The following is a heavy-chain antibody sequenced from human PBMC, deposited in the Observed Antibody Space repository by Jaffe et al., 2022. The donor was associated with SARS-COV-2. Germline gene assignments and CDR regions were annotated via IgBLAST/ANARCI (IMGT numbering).Heavy chain of an antibody. CDR3: AHSKGAFDI. Sequence: QVQLVESGGGVVQPGRSLRLSCAASGFTFSSYGMHWVRQAPGKGLEWVAVIWYDGSNKYYADSVKGRFTISRDNSKNTLYLQMNSLRAEDTAVYYCAHSKGAFDIWGQGTMVTVSS. CDR2: IWYDGSNK. J-gene: IGHJ3*02. D-gene: IGHD4-4*01. CDR1: GFTFSSYG. V-gene: IGHV3-33*01.